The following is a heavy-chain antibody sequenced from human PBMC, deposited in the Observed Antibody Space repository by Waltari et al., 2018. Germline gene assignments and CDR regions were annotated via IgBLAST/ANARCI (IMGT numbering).Heavy chain of an antibody. CDR2: VSQDGGSK. CDR3: ARDHYDSRGYLFDS. D-gene: IGHD3-22*01. CDR1: GFTFSSHA. V-gene: IGHV3-30-3*01. J-gene: IGHJ4*02. Sequence: QVQLVESGGGVVQPGRSLRLSCEASGFTFSSHAMHWVRQAPGKGLGWVAVVSQDGGSKYYADSVKGRFTISRDKSKNTVYLQMNSLRNEDTAVYYCARDHYDSRGYLFDSWGQGTLVTVSS.